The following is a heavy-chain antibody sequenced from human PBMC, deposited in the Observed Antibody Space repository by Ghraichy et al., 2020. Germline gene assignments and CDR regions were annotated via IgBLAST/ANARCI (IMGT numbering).Heavy chain of an antibody. CDR2: ISSTSSTI. CDR1: RFTFSSNS. Sequence: GGSLRLSCAASRFTFSSNSMNWVRQAPGKGPEWVSYISSTSSTIYYADSVKGRFTISRDNAKNSLYLQMNSLRDEDTAVYYCARDGEDKAFFDYWGQGTLVTVSS. CDR3: ARDGEDKAFFDY. D-gene: IGHD5-18*01. V-gene: IGHV3-48*02. J-gene: IGHJ4*02.